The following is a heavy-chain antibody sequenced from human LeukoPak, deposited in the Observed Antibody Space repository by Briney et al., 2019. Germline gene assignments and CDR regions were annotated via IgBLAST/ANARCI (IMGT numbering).Heavy chain of an antibody. Sequence: GGSLRLSCAASGFTFSSYAMSWVRQAPGKGLGWVSAISGSGGSTYYADSVKGRFTISRDNSKNTLYLQMNSLRAEDTAVYYCAKAQGDYYDSSGFSFPGDYWGQGALVTVSS. CDR2: ISGSGGST. D-gene: IGHD3-22*01. CDR3: AKAQGDYYDSSGFSFPGDY. V-gene: IGHV3-23*01. J-gene: IGHJ4*02. CDR1: GFTFSSYA.